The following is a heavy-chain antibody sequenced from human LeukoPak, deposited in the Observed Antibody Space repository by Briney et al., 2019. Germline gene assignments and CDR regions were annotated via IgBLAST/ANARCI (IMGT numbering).Heavy chain of an antibody. V-gene: IGHV3-21*01. J-gene: IGHJ4*02. CDR2: ISSSSSYI. D-gene: IGHD6-13*01. CDR1: GFTFSSYS. Sequence: PGGSLRLSCAASGFTFSSYSMNWVRQAPGKGLEWVSSISSSSSYIYYADSVKGRFTISRDNAKKSLYLQMNSLRVEDTAVYYCARIGYSSSSFDYWGQGTLVTVSS. CDR3: ARIGYSSSSFDY.